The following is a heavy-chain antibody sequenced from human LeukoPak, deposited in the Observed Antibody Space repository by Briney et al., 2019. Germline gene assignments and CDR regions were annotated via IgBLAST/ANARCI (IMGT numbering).Heavy chain of an antibody. D-gene: IGHD6-13*01. Sequence: SETLSLTCTVSGGSVSNSLYYWSWIRQPPGKGLEWIGYIYYSGSTNYNPSLKSRVTISIDTSRNQFSLRLNSMTVADTAVYFCARTRPKYSSSWYADYFDYWGQGTLVTVSS. V-gene: IGHV4-61*01. CDR3: ARTRPKYSSSWYADYFDY. CDR2: IYYSGST. J-gene: IGHJ4*02. CDR1: GGSVSNSLYY.